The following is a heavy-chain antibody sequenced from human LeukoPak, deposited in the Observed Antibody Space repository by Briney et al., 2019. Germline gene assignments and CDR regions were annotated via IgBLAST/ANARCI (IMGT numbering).Heavy chain of an antibody. CDR3: ARVSGRLERQSDLDY. D-gene: IGHD1-1*01. V-gene: IGHV3-21*01. CDR2: ISGDSTYI. Sequence: PGGSLRLSCAASGFTFASYSMNWVRQAPGKGLEWVSSISGDSTYIYNAGSGKGRCTISRDNAQASLYLQMISLRADDTAVYYCARVSGRLERQSDLDYWGQGTLVIVSS. J-gene: IGHJ4*02. CDR1: GFTFASYS.